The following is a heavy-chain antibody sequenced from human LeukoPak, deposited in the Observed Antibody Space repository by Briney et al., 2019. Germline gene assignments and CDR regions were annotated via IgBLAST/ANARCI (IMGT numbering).Heavy chain of an antibody. J-gene: IGHJ3*02. V-gene: IGHV4-34*01. CDR3: ASSSSWYRGAFDI. CDR2: INHSGST. Sequence: KPSETLSLTCAVYGGSFSGYYWSWIRQPPGKGLEWIGEINHSGSTNYNPSLKSRVTISVDTSKNQFSLKLSSVTAADTAVYYCASSSSWYRGAFDIWGQGTMVTVSS. D-gene: IGHD6-13*01. CDR1: GGSFSGYY.